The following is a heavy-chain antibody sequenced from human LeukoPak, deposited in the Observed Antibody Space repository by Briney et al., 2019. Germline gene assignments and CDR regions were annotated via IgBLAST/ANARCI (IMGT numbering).Heavy chain of an antibody. D-gene: IGHD4-17*01. V-gene: IGHV4-34*01. J-gene: IGHJ4*02. Sequence: SETLSLTCAVYGGSFSGYYWGWIRQPPGKGLEWIGEINHSGSTNYNPSLKSRVTISVDTSKNQFSLKLSSVTAADTAVYYCARGLQLIDYGSYYFDYWGQGTLVTVSS. CDR2: INHSGST. CDR3: ARGLQLIDYGSYYFDY. CDR1: GGSFSGYY.